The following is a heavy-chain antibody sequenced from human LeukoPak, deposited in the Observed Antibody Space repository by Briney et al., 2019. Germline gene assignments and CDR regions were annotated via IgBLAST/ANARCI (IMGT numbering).Heavy chain of an antibody. V-gene: IGHV3-20*01. Sequence: GGSLRLSCAASGFTFDDYGMSWVRQAPGKGLEWVSGINWNGGSTGYADSVKGRFTISRDNAKNSLYLQMNSLRAEDTALYHCARDYYGSGSLNNWFDPWGQGTLVTVSS. J-gene: IGHJ5*02. D-gene: IGHD3-10*01. CDR1: GFTFDDYG. CDR2: INWNGGST. CDR3: ARDYYGSGSLNNWFDP.